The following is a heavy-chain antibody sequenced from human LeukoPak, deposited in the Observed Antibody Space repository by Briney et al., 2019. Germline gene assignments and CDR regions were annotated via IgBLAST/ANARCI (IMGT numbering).Heavy chain of an antibody. V-gene: IGHV3-7*01. CDR3: GRDPGIVVVVAGNPDAPLDY. D-gene: IGHD2-15*01. Sequence: TGGSLRLSCAASGFTFSSYWMSWVRQAPGKGLEWVANIKQDGSEKYYVDSVKGRFTISRDNAKNSLYLQMNSLRAEDTAVYYCGRDPGIVVVVAGNPDAPLDYWGQGTLVTVSS. CDR2: IKQDGSEK. J-gene: IGHJ4*02. CDR1: GFTFSSYW.